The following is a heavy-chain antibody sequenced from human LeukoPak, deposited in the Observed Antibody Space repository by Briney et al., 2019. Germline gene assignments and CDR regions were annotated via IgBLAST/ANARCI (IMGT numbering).Heavy chain of an antibody. D-gene: IGHD3-3*01. CDR2: IYYSGST. CDR1: GGSISSSSYY. V-gene: IGHV4-39*07. CDR3: AREGEGLDAFDI. Sequence: SETLSLTCTVSGGSISSSSYYWGWIRQPPGKGLEWIGSIYYSGSTYYNPSLKSRVTISVDTSKNQFSLKLSSVTAADTAVYYWAREGEGLDAFDIWGQGTMVTVSS. J-gene: IGHJ3*02.